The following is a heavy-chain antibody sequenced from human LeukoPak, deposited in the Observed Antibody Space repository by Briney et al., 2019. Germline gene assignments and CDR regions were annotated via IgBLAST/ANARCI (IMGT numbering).Heavy chain of an antibody. J-gene: IGHJ5*02. CDR2: ISAYNGNT. D-gene: IGHD4-11*01. CDR3: ARDLMSGTVTINWFDP. CDR1: GYTFTSYG. Sequence: GASVKVSCKASGYTFTSYGISWVRQAPGQGLEWMGWISAYNGNTNYAQKLQGRVTMTTDTSTSTAYMELRSLRSDDTAVYYCARDLMSGTVTINWFDPWGRGTLVTVSS. V-gene: IGHV1-18*01.